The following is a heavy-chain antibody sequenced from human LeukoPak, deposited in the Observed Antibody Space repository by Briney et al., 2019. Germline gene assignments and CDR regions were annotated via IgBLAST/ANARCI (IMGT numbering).Heavy chain of an antibody. CDR2: ISYDGSNK. Sequence: GGSLRLSCAASGFTFSSYAMHWVRQAPGKGLEWVAVISYDGSNKYYADSVKGRFTISRDNSKNTLYLQMNSLRAEDTAVYYCASKCRSTSCPGAWGQGTMVTVSS. J-gene: IGHJ3*01. CDR1: GFTFSSYA. CDR3: ASKCRSTSCPGA. D-gene: IGHD2-2*01. V-gene: IGHV3-30*04.